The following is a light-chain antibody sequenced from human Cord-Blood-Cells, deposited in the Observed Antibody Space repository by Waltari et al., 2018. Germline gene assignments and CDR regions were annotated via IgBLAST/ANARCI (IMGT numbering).Light chain of an antibody. CDR2: DVS. CDR1: SSDVGGYNY. V-gene: IGLV2-11*01. Sequence: QSALTQPRSVSGSPGQSVTLPCTGTSSDVGGYNYVSWYQQHPGKAPKLMIYDVSKRPSGVPDRFSGSKSGNTASLTISGLQAEDEADYYCCSYAGSFHVVFGGGTKLTVL. J-gene: IGLJ2*01. CDR3: CSYAGSFHVV.